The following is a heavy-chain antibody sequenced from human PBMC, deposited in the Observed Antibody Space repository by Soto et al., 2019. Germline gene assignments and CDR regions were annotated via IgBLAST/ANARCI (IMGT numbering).Heavy chain of an antibody. J-gene: IGHJ6*02. V-gene: IGHV3-53*01. Sequence: PGGSLRLSCAASGFTVSSNYMSWVRQAPGKGLEWVSVIYSGGSTYYADSVKGRFTISRDNSKNTLYLQMNSLRAEDTAVYYCARLVTIFGVVIHGMDVWGQGTTVTVSS. CDR1: GFTVSSNY. D-gene: IGHD3-3*01. CDR2: IYSGGST. CDR3: ARLVTIFGVVIHGMDV.